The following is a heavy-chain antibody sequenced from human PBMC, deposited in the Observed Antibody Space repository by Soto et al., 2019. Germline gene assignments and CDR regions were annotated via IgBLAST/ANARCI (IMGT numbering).Heavy chain of an antibody. CDR2: INAGNGNT. V-gene: IGHV1-3*05. J-gene: IGHJ4*02. Sequence: QVQLVQSGAEEKKPGGSVKVSCKASGYTFTSYAMHWVRQAPGQRLEWMGWINAGNGNTKYSQKFQGRVTITRDTSASTAYMELSSLRSEDTAVYYCARSIVEVTALDYWGQGTLVTVSS. CDR1: GYTFTSYA. CDR3: ARSIVEVTALDY. D-gene: IGHD2-21*02.